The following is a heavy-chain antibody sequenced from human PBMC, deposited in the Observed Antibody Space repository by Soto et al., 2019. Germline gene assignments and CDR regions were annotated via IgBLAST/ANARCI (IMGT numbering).Heavy chain of an antibody. CDR2: INAHSGGT. D-gene: IGHD6-6*01. CDR1: GFSFTGYY. CDR3: AKDLTRQLAYWLDP. V-gene: IGHV1-2*02. Sequence: ASVKVSCKASGFSFTGYYIHWLRQAPGQGLEWMGWINAHSGGTEYAQKFQGRVTLTRDTSIATAYLTLTSLTSNDTALYYCAKDLTRQLAYWLDPWGQGSQVTVFS. J-gene: IGHJ5*02.